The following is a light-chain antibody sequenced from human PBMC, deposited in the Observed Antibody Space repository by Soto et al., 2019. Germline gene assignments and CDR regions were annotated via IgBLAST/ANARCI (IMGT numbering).Light chain of an antibody. J-gene: IGKJ1*01. V-gene: IGKV3-15*01. CDR3: HQYRDWPRR. CDR1: QSVDIN. Sequence: EIVLTQSPATLSVSPGDRVTLSCRASQSVDINLAWYQQRPGQAPRLLVYGASTNATDTPGRFSGRGSGTEFTLTIHNLQSEECAVYDCHQYRDWPRRFGEGTKVEIK. CDR2: GAS.